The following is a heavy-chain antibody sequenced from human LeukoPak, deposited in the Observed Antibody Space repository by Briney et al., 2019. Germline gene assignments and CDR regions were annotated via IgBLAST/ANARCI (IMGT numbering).Heavy chain of an antibody. Sequence: SETLSLTCTVSGGSISSYYWSWIRQPPGKGLEWIGYIYYSGNTNYNPSLKSRVTISVDTSKNRFSLKLSSVTAADTAVYYCARDHGSRIDYWGQGTLVTVSS. CDR3: ARDHGSRIDY. CDR2: IYYSGNT. J-gene: IGHJ4*02. D-gene: IGHD6-25*01. CDR1: GGSISSYY. V-gene: IGHV4-59*01.